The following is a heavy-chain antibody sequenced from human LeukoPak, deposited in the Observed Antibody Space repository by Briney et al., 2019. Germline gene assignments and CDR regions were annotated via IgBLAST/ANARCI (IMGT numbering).Heavy chain of an antibody. V-gene: IGHV3-33*01. CDR1: GFSFSSYG. CDR3: ARDSDSSGWPLDY. J-gene: IGHJ4*02. D-gene: IGHD6-19*01. Sequence: PGGSLRLSCAASGFSFSSYGMHWVRQAPGKGLEWVAVISYDGSNKYYADSVKGRFTISRDNSNNTLYLQMNSLRADDTAVYYCARDSDSSGWPLDYWGQGTLVTVSS. CDR2: ISYDGSNK.